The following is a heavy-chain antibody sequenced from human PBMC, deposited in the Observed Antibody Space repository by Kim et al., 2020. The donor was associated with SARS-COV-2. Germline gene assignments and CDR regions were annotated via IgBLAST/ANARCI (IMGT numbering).Heavy chain of an antibody. CDR2: INTNTGNP. D-gene: IGHD6-13*01. CDR3: ARGGRRLLVRRYYGMDV. J-gene: IGHJ6*02. V-gene: IGHV7-4-1*02. CDR1: GYTFTSYA. Sequence: ASVKVSCKASGYTFTSYAMNWVRQAPGQGLEWMGWINTNTGNPTYAQGFTGRFVFSLDTSVSTAYLQISSLKAEDTAVYYCARGGRRLLVRRYYGMDVWGQGTTVTVSS.